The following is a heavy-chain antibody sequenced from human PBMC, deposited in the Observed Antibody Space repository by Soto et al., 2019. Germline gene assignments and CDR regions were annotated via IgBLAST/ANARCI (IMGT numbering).Heavy chain of an antibody. V-gene: IGHV1-69*13. CDR1: GGTFSSYA. CDR2: IIPIFGTA. D-gene: IGHD3-22*01. J-gene: IGHJ6*02. CDR3: ARDDSDSSGYAAPTAYYYYGMDV. Sequence: ASVKVSCKASGGTFSSYAISWVRQAPGQGLEWMGGIIPIFGTANYAQKFQGRVTITADESTSTAYMELCSLRSEDTAVYYCARDDSDSSGYAAPTAYYYYGMDVWGQGTTVTVSS.